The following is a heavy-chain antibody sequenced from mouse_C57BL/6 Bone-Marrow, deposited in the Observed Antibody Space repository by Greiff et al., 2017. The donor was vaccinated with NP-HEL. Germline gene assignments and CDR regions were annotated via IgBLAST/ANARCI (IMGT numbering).Heavy chain of an antibody. CDR1: GYAFTNYL. J-gene: IGHJ4*01. D-gene: IGHD1-1*01. CDR2: INPGSGGT. CDR3: AREGYGSSYSYAMDY. V-gene: IGHV1-54*01. Sequence: QVQLQQSGAELVRPGTSVKVSCKASGYAFTNYLIEWVKQRPGQGLEWIGVINPGSGGTNYNEKFKGKATLTADKSSSTAYMQLSSLTSEDSAVYFCAREGYGSSYSYAMDYWGQGTSVTVSS.